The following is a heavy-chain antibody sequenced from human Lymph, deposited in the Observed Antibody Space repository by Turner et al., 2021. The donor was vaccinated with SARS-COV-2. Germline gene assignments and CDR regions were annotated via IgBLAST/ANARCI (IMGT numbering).Heavy chain of an antibody. CDR1: GGSISSSSYY. J-gene: IGHJ4*02. CDR2: IYYSGST. V-gene: IGHV4-39*01. Sequence: QLQLQESGPGLVKPSETLSLTCTVSGGSISSSSYYWGWIRQPPGKGLEWIGSIYYSGSTYYNPSLKSRVTISVDTSKNQFSLKPSSVTAADTAVYYCARLPGGRDYFDYWGQGTLVTVSS. CDR3: ARLPGGRDYFDY. D-gene: IGHD1-1*01.